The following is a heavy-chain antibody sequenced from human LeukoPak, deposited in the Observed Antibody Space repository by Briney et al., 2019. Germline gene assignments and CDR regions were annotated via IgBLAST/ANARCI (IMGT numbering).Heavy chain of an antibody. D-gene: IGHD5-18*01. V-gene: IGHV2-5*02. CDR1: GFSLSTSGVV. CDR2: IYWDDDK. J-gene: IGHJ4*02. CDR3: AHRITDTAMADFHY. Sequence: SGPTLVKPTQTLTLTCTFSGFSLSTSGVVVGWTRQPPGKALEWLALIYWDDDKRYSPSLKSRLTITKDTSKNQVVLTMTNMDPVDTATYYCAHRITDTAMADFHYWGQGTLVTVSS.